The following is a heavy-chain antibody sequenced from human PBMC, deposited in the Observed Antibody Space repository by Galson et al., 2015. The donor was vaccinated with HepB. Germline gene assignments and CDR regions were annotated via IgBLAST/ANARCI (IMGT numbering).Heavy chain of an antibody. CDR1: GGTFSSYA. D-gene: IGHD6-13*01. J-gene: IGHJ6*02. Sequence: SVKVSCKASGGTFSSYAISWVRQAPGQGLEWMGGIIPIFGTANYAQKFQGRVTITADESTSTAYMELSSLRSEDTAVYYCARDRDLYSSSWSGDYYYYGMDVWGQGTTVTVSS. CDR2: IIPIFGTA. CDR3: ARDRDLYSSSWSGDYYYYGMDV. V-gene: IGHV1-69*13.